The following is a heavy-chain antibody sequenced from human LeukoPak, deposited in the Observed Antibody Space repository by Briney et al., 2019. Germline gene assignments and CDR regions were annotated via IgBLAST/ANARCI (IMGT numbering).Heavy chain of an antibody. CDR3: TTELSGYDFGFVYYFDY. J-gene: IGHJ4*02. D-gene: IGHD5-12*01. V-gene: IGHV3-15*01. Sequence: GGSLRLSCAASGFTLSNSWMSWVRQAPGKGLEWVGRIKSKTDGGTTDYAAPVKGRFTISRDDSKNTLYLQMNSLKTEDTAVYYCTTELSGYDFGFVYYFDYWGQGTLVTVSS. CDR2: IKSKTDGGTT. CDR1: GFTLSNSW.